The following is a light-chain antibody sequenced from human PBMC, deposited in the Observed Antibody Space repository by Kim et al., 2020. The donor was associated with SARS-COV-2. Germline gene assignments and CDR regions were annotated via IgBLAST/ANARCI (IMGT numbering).Light chain of an antibody. CDR1: SLRSYY. CDR3: DSRDSSGNLVV. CDR2: GKN. Sequence: AWGQTVRITCQGDSLRSYYASWYQQKPGQAPVLVIYGKNNRPSGIPDRFSGSSSGNTASLTITGAQAEDEADYYCDSRDSSGNLVVFGGGTQLTVL. V-gene: IGLV3-19*01. J-gene: IGLJ2*01.